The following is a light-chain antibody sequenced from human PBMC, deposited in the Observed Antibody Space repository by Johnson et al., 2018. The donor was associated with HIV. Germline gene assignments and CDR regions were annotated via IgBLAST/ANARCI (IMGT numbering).Light chain of an antibody. CDR1: SSNIGNNH. CDR3: ETWDSSLSAC. J-gene: IGLJ1*01. V-gene: IGLV1-51*02. CDR2: ENN. Sequence: QSLLTQPPSVSAAPGQKVTISCSGSSSNIGNNHVSRYQHFSGTAPKLLIYENNKRPSGIPDRFSGPKSGTSATLGITGLQTGDEADYYCETWDSSLSACFGTGTKVTVL.